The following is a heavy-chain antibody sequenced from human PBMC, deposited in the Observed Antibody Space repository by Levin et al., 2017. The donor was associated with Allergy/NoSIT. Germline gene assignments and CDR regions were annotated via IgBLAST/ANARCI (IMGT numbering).Heavy chain of an antibody. D-gene: IGHD1-26*01. CDR1: GFTFTAYG. CDR2: ISYSSRTI. J-gene: IGHJ4*02. V-gene: IGHV3-48*02. CDR3: AKDQQWEQPHYFDS. Sequence: GESLKISCAASGFTFTAYGMSWVRQAPGKGLECISYISYSSRTIYYADSVKGRFTISRDNARNSLYLQMNSLRDEDTAVYYCAKDQQWEQPHYFDSWGQGTLVIVSS.